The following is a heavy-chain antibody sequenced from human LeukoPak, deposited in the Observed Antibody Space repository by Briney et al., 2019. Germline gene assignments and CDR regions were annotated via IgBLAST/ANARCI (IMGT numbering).Heavy chain of an antibody. V-gene: IGHV3-23*01. J-gene: IGHJ5*02. CDR3: AKDRYCSSTSCFGSNWFDP. D-gene: IGHD2-2*01. CDR1: GFTFSSYA. Sequence: GGSLRLSCAASGFTFSSYAMSWVRQAPGKGLEWVSAISGSGGSTYYADSVKGRFTISRDNSKNTLNLQMNSLRAEDTAVYYCAKDRYCSSTSCFGSNWFDPWGQGTLVTVSS. CDR2: ISGSGGST.